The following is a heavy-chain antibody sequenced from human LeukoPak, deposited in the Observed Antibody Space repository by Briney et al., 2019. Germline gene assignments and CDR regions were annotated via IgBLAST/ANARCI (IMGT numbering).Heavy chain of an antibody. CDR3: ARVGCSSTSCYYYFDY. CDR2: ISSSGSTI. V-gene: IGHV3-48*03. D-gene: IGHD2-2*01. Sequence: PGGSLRLSCAASELTFSSYEMNWVRQAPAKGLEWVSYISSSGSTIYYADSVKGRFTISRDNAKNSLYLQMNSLRAEGTAVYYCARVGCSSTSCYYYFDYWGQGTLVTISS. J-gene: IGHJ4*02. CDR1: ELTFSSYE.